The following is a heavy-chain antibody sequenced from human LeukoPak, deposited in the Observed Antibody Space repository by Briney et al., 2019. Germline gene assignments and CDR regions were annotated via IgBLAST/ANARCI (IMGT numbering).Heavy chain of an antibody. D-gene: IGHD6-19*01. CDR1: GGSFSGYY. V-gene: IGHV4-34*01. CDR2: INHSGST. CDR3: ASRGPGYSSGWQDY. J-gene: IGHJ4*02. Sequence: SETLSLTCAVYGGSFSGYYWSWIRQPPGKGLEWIGEINHSGSTNYNPSLKSRVTISVDTSKNQFSLKLSSVTAADTAVYYCASRGPGYSSGWQDYWGQGTLVTVSS.